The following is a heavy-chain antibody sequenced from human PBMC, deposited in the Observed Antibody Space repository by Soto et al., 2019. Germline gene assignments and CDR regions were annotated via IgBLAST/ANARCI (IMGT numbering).Heavy chain of an antibody. CDR3: ARDPYRVLMVNAPNLYGMDV. CDR2: ISTYNGNT. V-gene: IGHV1-18*01. J-gene: IGHJ6*02. Sequence: ASMKVSFKGSGYTFNPYDISLVRPAPGQGLEWMGRISTYNGNTNYPQSLQGRLTMTTDTSTTTAYMELRSLRSDDTAVYYCARDPYRVLMVNAPNLYGMDVWGQGTTVTVSS. D-gene: IGHD2-8*01. CDR1: GYTFNPYD.